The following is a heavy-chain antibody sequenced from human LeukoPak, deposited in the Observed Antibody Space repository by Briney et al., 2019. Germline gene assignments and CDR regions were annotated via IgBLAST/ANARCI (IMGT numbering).Heavy chain of an antibody. V-gene: IGHV3-30*18. D-gene: IGHD1-26*01. J-gene: IGHJ4*02. CDR3: AKTQTNRYYYFDY. Sequence: GRSLTLSCAASGFTFSSYAMHWVRQAPGKGLEWVAVISYDGSDKYYADSVKGRFTISRDNSKNTLYLQMNSLRPEDTAVYYCAKTQTNRYYYFDYWGQGTLVTVSS. CDR1: GFTFSSYA. CDR2: ISYDGSDK.